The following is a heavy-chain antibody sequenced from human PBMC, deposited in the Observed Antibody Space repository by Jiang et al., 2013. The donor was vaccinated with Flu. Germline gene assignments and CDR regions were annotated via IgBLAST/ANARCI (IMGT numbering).Heavy chain of an antibody. CDR1: GGSFSGYY. V-gene: IGHV4-34*01. CDR3: ARRGRLLRLD. Sequence: LLKPSETLSLTCAVYGGSFSGYYWSWIRQPPGKGLEWIGEINHSGSTNYNPSLKSRVTISVDTSKNQFSLKLSSVTAADTAVYYCARRGRLLRLDWGQGTLVTVSS. D-gene: IGHD2-15*01. J-gene: IGHJ4*02. CDR2: INHSGST.